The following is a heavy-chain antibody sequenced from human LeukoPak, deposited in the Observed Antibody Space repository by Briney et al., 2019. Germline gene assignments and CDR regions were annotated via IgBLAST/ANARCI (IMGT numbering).Heavy chain of an antibody. CDR2: IYYSGST. CDR1: GGYISNNY. D-gene: IGHD4-17*01. CDR3: ARHPGNDFGDYETD. Sequence: PSETLSLTCTVSGGYISNNYWSWIRQPPGKGLECIGYIYYSGSTNYNPSLKSRVTISVDTSKNQFSLKLSSVTATDTAVYYCARHPGNDFGDYETDWGQGTLVTVSS. J-gene: IGHJ4*02. V-gene: IGHV4-59*08.